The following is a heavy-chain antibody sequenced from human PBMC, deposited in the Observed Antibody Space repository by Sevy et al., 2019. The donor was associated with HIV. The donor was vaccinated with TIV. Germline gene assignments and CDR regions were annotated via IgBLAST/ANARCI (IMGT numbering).Heavy chain of an antibody. D-gene: IGHD1-26*01. V-gene: IGHV4-59*01. J-gene: IGHJ6*02. CDR1: GGSISSYY. CDR2: IYYSGST. Sequence: SETLFLTCTVSGGSISSYYWSWIRQPPGKGLEWIGYIYYSGSTNYNPSLKSRVTISVDTSKNQFSLKLSSVTAADTAVYYCARDLSVQWAPSGMDVWGQGTTVTVSS. CDR3: ARDLSVQWAPSGMDV.